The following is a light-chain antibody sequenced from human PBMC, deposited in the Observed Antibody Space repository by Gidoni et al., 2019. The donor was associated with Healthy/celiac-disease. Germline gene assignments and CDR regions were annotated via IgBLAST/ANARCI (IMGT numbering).Light chain of an antibody. Sequence: DIQMTQSPSSLSASVGDRVTITCRASQRISSYLTWSQQKPGKAPKLLIYAASSLQSGVPSRFSGSGSGTDFTLTISSLQPEDFATYYCQQSYSTPFTFGPGTKVDIK. CDR3: QQSYSTPFT. CDR1: QRISSY. V-gene: IGKV1-39*01. J-gene: IGKJ3*01. CDR2: AAS.